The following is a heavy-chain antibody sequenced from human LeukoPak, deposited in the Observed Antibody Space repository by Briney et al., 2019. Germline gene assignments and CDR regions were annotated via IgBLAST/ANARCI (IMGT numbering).Heavy chain of an antibody. D-gene: IGHD6-13*01. V-gene: IGHV3-21*01. CDR1: GFTFSSYS. Sequence: PGGSLRPSCAASGFTFSSYSMNWVRQPPGKGLEWVSSISSSSSYIYYADSVKGRFTISRDNAKNSLYLQMNSLRAEDTAVYYCARVPGYSSSWYISYYYYYYMDVWGKGTTVTVS. CDR3: ARVPGYSSSWYISYYYYYYMDV. CDR2: ISSSSSYI. J-gene: IGHJ6*03.